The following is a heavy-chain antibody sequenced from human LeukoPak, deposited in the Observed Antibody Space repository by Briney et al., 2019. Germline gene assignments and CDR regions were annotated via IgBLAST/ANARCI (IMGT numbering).Heavy chain of an antibody. V-gene: IGHV3-53*01. CDR1: GFTVSSNY. CDR3: ARDGTRDSSGWYDYYYGMDV. Sequence: GGSLRLSCAASGFTVSSNYMSWVRQAPGKGLEWVSVIYSGGSTCYADSVKGRFTISRDNSKNTLYLQMNSLRAEDTAVYYCARDGTRDSSGWYDYYYGMDVWGQGTTVTVSS. CDR2: IYSGGST. D-gene: IGHD6-19*01. J-gene: IGHJ6*02.